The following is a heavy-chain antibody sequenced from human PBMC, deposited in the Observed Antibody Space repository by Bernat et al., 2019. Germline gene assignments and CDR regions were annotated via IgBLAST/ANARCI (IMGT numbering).Heavy chain of an antibody. CDR2: TSTSSSYI. Sequence: EVQLVESGGGLVKPGGSLRLSCAASGFPFSTYSMNWVRQPPGKGLEWVSATSTSSSYIYYADSVKGRFTISRDNAKNSLYLQMNSLRDEDTAVYYCARASGALAVANYGQYGMYVGGQGTTGTVSS. CDR1: GFPFSTYS. J-gene: IGHJ6*02. CDR3: ARASGALAVANYGQYGMYV. V-gene: IGHV3-21*01. D-gene: IGHD4-17*01.